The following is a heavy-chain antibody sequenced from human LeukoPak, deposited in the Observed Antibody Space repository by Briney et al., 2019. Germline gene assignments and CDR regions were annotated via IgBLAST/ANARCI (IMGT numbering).Heavy chain of an antibody. CDR1: GGSISSYY. J-gene: IGHJ5*02. CDR2: IYTSGST. V-gene: IGHV4-4*07. CDR3: ARTYGSGSYYLNWFDP. D-gene: IGHD3-10*01. Sequence: SETLSLTCTVSGGSISSYYWSWIRQPAGKGLEWIGRIYTSGSTNYNPSLKSRVTMSVDTSKNQFSLKLSSVTAADTAVYYCARTYGSGSYYLNWFDPWGQGTLVTVSS.